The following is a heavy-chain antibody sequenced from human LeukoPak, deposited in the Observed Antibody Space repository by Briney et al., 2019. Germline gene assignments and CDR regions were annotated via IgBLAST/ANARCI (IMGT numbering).Heavy chain of an antibody. CDR1: GFSFSISS. J-gene: IGHJ4*02. V-gene: IGHV3-48*02. Sequence: PGGSLRLSCAASGFSFSISSMNWVRQAPGKGLEWISYIRGSSTIYYADSVKGRFTISRDNAKNSLYLQMNSLRDEDTAVYYCAKDGQRYFDWLYYFDYWGQGTLVTVSS. D-gene: IGHD3-9*01. CDR3: AKDGQRYFDWLYYFDY. CDR2: IRGSSTI.